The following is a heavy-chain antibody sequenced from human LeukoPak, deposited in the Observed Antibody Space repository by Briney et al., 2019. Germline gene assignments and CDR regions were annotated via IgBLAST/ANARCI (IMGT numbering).Heavy chain of an antibody. V-gene: IGHV4-59*01. Sequence: SETLSFTCTVSGGSISSYYWSWIRQPPGKGLEWIGYIYYSGSTNYNPSLKSRVTISVDTSKNQFSLKLSSVTAADTAVYYCARGTVWNWFDPWGQGTPVTVSS. D-gene: IGHD2-21*01. CDR2: IYYSGST. CDR3: ARGTVWNWFDP. J-gene: IGHJ5*02. CDR1: GGSISSYY.